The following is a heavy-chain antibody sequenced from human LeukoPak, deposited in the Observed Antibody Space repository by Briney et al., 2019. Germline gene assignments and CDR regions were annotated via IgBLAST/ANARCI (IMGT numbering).Heavy chain of an antibody. CDR2: IIPIFGTA. CDR3: ARAPHYYGSGPYYFDY. Sequence: SVKVSCKASGGTFSSYAISWVRQAPGQGLEWMGGIIPIFGTANHAQKFQGRVTITADESTSTAYMELSSLRSEDTAVYYCARAPHYYGSGPYYFDYWGQGTLVTVSS. D-gene: IGHD3-10*01. V-gene: IGHV1-69*13. J-gene: IGHJ4*02. CDR1: GGTFSSYA.